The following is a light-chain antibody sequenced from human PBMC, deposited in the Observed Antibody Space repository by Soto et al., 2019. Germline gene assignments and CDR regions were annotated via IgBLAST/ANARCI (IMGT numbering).Light chain of an antibody. CDR2: GAS. CDR3: QQFDTSPPST. Sequence: EIVLTQSPGTLSLSPGERATLSCRASQSVCSSYLAWYQQKPGQAPRLLIYGASSRATGIPDRFSGSGSGTDFTLTISRLEPGDFAVYYCQQFDTSPPSTFGQGTRLEIK. V-gene: IGKV3-20*01. J-gene: IGKJ5*01. CDR1: QSVCSSY.